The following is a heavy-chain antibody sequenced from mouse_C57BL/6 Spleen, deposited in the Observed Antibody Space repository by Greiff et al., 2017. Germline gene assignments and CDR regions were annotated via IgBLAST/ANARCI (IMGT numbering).Heavy chain of an antibody. CDR1: GYTFTSYW. Sequence: VQLQQPGAELVKPGASVKLSCKASGYTFTSYWMHWVKQRPGQGLEWIGMIHPNSGSTNYNEKFKSKAPLTVNKSSSTSYMQLSSLTSEDSAVYYCATYDYGGVAWFAYWGQGTLVTVSA. V-gene: IGHV1-64*01. CDR2: IHPNSGST. D-gene: IGHD2-4*01. J-gene: IGHJ3*01. CDR3: ATYDYGGVAWFAY.